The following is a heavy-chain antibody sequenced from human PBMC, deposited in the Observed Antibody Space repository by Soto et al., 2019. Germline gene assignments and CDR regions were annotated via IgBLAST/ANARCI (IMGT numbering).Heavy chain of an antibody. Sequence: ASVKVSCKASGYTFTSYDINWVRQATGLGLEWMGWMNPNSGNTGYAQKFQGRVTMTRNTSISTAYMELSSLRSEDTAVYYCAILYGSGSFYYGMDVWGQGTTVTVSS. V-gene: IGHV1-8*01. CDR2: MNPNSGNT. J-gene: IGHJ6*02. CDR1: GYTFTSYD. CDR3: AILYGSGSFYYGMDV. D-gene: IGHD3-10*01.